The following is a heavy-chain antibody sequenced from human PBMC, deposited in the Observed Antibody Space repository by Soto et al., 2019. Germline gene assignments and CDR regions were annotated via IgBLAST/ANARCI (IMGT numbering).Heavy chain of an antibody. J-gene: IGHJ6*02. CDR2: IWYDGSNK. D-gene: IGHD2-2*02. Sequence: PGGSLRLSCAASGFTFSSYGMHWVRQAPGKGLEWVAVIWYDGSNKYYADSVKGRFTISRDNSKNTLYLQMNSLRAEDTAVYYCAREDIVVVPTAITLGYYYGMDVWGQGTTVTVSS. CDR3: AREDIVVVPTAITLGYYYGMDV. V-gene: IGHV3-33*01. CDR1: GFTFSSYG.